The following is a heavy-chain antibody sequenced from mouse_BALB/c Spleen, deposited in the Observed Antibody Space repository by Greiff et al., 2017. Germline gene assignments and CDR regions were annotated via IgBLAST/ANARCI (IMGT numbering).Heavy chain of an antibody. J-gene: IGHJ2*01. CDR3: AREEDYYGLDY. D-gene: IGHD1-2*01. V-gene: IGHV5-4*02. CDR2: ISDGGSYT. Sequence: EVMLVESGGGLVKPGGSLKLSCAASGFTFSDYYMYWVRQTPEKRLEWVATISDGGSYTYYPDSVKGRFTISRDNAKNNLYLQMSSLKSEDTAMYYCAREEDYYGLDYWGQGTTLTVSS. CDR1: GFTFSDYY.